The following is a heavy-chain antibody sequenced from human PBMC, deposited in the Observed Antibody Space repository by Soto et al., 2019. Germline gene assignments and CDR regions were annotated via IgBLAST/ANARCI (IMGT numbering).Heavy chain of an antibody. Sequence: GGSLRLSCAASGFTFSSYAMSWVRQAPGKRLEWVSAISGSGGSTYYADSVKGRFTISRDNSKNTLYLQMNSLRAEDTAAYYCACQGGIVVVPAAPRGAFDIWGQGTMVTVSS. D-gene: IGHD2-2*01. V-gene: IGHV3-23*01. CDR3: ACQGGIVVVPAAPRGAFDI. J-gene: IGHJ3*02. CDR1: GFTFSSYA. CDR2: ISGSGGST.